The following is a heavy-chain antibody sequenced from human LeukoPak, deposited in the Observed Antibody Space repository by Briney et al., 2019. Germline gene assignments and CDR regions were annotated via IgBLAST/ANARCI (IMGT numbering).Heavy chain of an antibody. CDR3: AKDARYSYGFITSYYYYGMDV. CDR1: GFTLSTYG. V-gene: IGHV3-30*18. Sequence: GGSLRLSCAASGFTLSTYGMHWVRQAPGKGLEWVAMISHDGNSKQYADFAKGRFTISRDNSKNTLYLQMNSLRAEDTAVYYCAKDARYSYGFITSYYYYGMDVWGQGTTVIVSS. D-gene: IGHD5-18*01. CDR2: ISHDGNSK. J-gene: IGHJ6*02.